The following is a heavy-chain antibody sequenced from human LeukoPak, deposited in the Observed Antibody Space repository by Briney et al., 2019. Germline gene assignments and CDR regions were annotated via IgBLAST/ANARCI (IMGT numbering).Heavy chain of an antibody. V-gene: IGHV1-69*06. CDR1: GGTFSSYA. CDR3: ARVQAAHDTFDI. J-gene: IGHJ3*02. Sequence: SVKVSCKASGGTFSSYAITWVRQAPGQGLEWMGGIIPIFDTANYAQKFQGRVTITADKSTSTAYMELSSLRSEDTAVYYCARVQAAHDTFDIWGQGTMVTVSS. CDR2: IIPIFDTA.